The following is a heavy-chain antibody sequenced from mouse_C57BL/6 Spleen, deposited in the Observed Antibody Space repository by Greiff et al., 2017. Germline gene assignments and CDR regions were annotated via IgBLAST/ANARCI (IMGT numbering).Heavy chain of an antibody. Sequence: EADGGLVQPKGSLKLSCAASGFSFNTYAMNWVRQAPGKGLEWVARIRSKSNNYATYYADSVKDRFTISRDDSESMLYLQMNNLKTEDTAMYYCVRRRGIYDGNYGWYFDVWGTGTTVTVSS. CDR2: IRSKSNNYAT. J-gene: IGHJ1*03. D-gene: IGHD2-1*01. V-gene: IGHV10-1*01. CDR3: VRRRGIYDGNYGWYFDV. CDR1: GFSFNTYA.